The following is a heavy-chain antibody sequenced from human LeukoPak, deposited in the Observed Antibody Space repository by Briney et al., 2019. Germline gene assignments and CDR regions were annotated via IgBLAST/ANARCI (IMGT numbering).Heavy chain of an antibody. CDR3: AKGGGLQSPYYYYYYMDV. CDR1: GFTFSNSG. D-gene: IGHD3-16*01. Sequence: GGSLRLSCAASGFTFSNSGMHWVRQAPGKGLEWVAFIRYDGSKQYYADSVKGRFTISRDTSKNTLYLQIDSLRTEDTAVYYCAKGGGLQSPYYYYYYMDVWGKGTTVTVSS. V-gene: IGHV3-30*02. CDR2: IRYDGSKQ. J-gene: IGHJ6*03.